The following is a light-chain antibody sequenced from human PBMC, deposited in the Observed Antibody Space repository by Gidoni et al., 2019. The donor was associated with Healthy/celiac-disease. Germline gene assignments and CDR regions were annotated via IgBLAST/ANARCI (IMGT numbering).Light chain of an antibody. CDR2: DAS. V-gene: IGKV1-5*01. J-gene: IGKJ1*01. CDR3: QQYNTMET. CDR1: QSISSW. Sequence: DIQMTQSPSTLSASVGDRVTITCRASQSISSWLAWYQQKPGKAPKLLIYDASSLESGVPSRFSGSGSGTEFTLTSSSLQPDDFATYYCQQYNTMETFGQGTKVEIK.